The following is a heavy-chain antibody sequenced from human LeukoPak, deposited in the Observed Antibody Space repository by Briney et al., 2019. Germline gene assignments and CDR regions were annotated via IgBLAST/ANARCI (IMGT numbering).Heavy chain of an antibody. V-gene: IGHV4-59*01. CDR2: IYYSGST. J-gene: IGHJ4*02. Sequence: SETLSLTCTVSSGSISSYYWSWIRQPPGKGLEWIGYIYYSGSTNYNPSLKSRVTISVDTSKNQFSLKLSSVTAADTAVYYCARDRLPYVDYWGQGTLVTVSS. D-gene: IGHD6-25*01. CDR3: ARDRLPYVDY. CDR1: SGSISSYY.